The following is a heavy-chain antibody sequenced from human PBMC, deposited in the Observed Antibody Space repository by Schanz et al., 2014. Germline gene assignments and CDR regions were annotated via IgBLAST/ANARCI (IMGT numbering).Heavy chain of an antibody. D-gene: IGHD3-22*01. V-gene: IGHV1-69*08. CDR1: GGTFSSYT. Sequence: QVQLVQSGAEVKKPGSSVKVSCKASGGTFSSYTISWVRQAPRQGLEWMGRIIPILGIANYAQNFQGRVTITADKSTSTAYMELSSLKSEDTAVYYCAREVGLYDRGWFDPWGQGTLVTVSS. J-gene: IGHJ5*02. CDR2: IIPILGIA. CDR3: AREVGLYDRGWFDP.